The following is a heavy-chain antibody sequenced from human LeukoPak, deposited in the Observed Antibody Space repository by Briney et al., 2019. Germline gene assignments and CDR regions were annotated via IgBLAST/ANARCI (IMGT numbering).Heavy chain of an antibody. CDR1: GFTVSSNY. D-gene: IGHD2-2*01. CDR3: ARGGVPAAYYYYYYGMDV. CDR2: IYSGGSI. J-gene: IGHJ6*02. V-gene: IGHV3-66*01. Sequence: GGSLRLSCAASGFTVSSNYMSWVRQAPGKGLEWVSVIYSGGSIYYADSVKGRFTISRDNSKNTLYLQMNSLRAEDTAVYYCARGGVPAAYYYYYYGMDVWGQGTTVTVSS.